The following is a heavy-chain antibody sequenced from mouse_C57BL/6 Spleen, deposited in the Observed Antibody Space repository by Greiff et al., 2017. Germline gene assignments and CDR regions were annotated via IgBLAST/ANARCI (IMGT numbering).Heavy chain of an antibody. Sequence: VQLQQSGAELVRPGTSVKMSCKASGYTFTNYWIGWAKQRPGHGLEWIGDIYPGGGYTNYNEKIKGKATLTADKSSSTAYMQFISLTAEDSAIYYCARSSSGYNYFDYWGQGTTLTVSS. D-gene: IGHD3-2*02. CDR2: IYPGGGYT. V-gene: IGHV1-63*01. CDR1: GYTFTNYW. J-gene: IGHJ2*01. CDR3: ARSSSGYNYFDY.